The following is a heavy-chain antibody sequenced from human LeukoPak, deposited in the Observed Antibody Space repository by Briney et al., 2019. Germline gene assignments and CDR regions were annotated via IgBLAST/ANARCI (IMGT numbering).Heavy chain of an antibody. J-gene: IGHJ5*02. Sequence: SETLSLTCAVYGVSLSGYYCSWIRQPPGNGLEWIGEINHSGSANYNPSLRPRVPISLDPYKNQFSLSPRSVTAAHTAVHLCVRVWLFGYWFDTWGERKLVSVSS. D-gene: IGHD3-22*01. CDR2: INHSGSA. CDR3: VRVWLFGYWFDT. CDR1: GVSLSGYY. V-gene: IGHV4-34*01.